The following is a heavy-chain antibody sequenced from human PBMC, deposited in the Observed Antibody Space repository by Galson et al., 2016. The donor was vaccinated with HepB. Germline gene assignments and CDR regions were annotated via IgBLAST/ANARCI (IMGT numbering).Heavy chain of an antibody. CDR2: IKRKIDGETI. CDR1: GFSLSDAW. J-gene: IGHJ5*02. D-gene: IGHD2-15*01. Sequence: SLRLSCAGDGFSLSDAWMHWVRQAPGRGLEWVGRIKRKIDGETIDYAAPVKGRFTISRDDSKSTLYLQMNSMSTEDTAVYYCTREINRGGRSCSASWGQGTLVTVSS. V-gene: IGHV3-15*07. CDR3: TREINRGGRSCSAS.